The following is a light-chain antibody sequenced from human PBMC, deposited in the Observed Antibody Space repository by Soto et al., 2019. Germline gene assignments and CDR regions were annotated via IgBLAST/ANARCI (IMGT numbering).Light chain of an antibody. CDR3: SSYAGANRV. CDR1: SSDVGANNY. V-gene: IGLV2-8*01. CDR2: EVT. J-gene: IGLJ1*01. Sequence: QSALTQPPSASGSPGQSVTISCTGTSSDVGANNYVSWYQQHPGKAPKLMIYEVTKRPSGVPDRFSGSKSGNTASLTVSGLQAEDEADIYCSSYAGANRVFGTGTKVTVL.